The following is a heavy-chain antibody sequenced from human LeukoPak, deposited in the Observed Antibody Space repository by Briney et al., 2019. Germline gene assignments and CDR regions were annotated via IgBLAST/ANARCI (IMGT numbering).Heavy chain of an antibody. CDR1: GYTFTSYD. Sequence: ASVKVSCKASGYTFTSYDINWVRQATGQGLEWMGWMDPNSGGTNYAQKFQGRVTMTRDTSISTAYMELSRLRSDDTAVYYCAGDSSSWYEYLNWFDPWGQGTLVTVSS. CDR3: AGDSSSWYEYLNWFDP. J-gene: IGHJ5*02. D-gene: IGHD6-13*01. CDR2: MDPNSGGT. V-gene: IGHV1-2*02.